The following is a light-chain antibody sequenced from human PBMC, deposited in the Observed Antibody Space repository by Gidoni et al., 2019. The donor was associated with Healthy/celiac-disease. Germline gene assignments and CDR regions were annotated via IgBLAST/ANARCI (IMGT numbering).Light chain of an antibody. CDR1: QSISSW. J-gene: IGKJ1*01. Sequence: DIQITQSPSTLSASVGDRVTIPCRASQSISSWLAWYQQKPGKAPKLLIYKASSLESGVPSRFSGSGSGTEFTLTISSLQPDDFATYYCQQYNSYPWTFXQXTKVEIK. V-gene: IGKV1-5*03. CDR3: QQYNSYPWT. CDR2: KAS.